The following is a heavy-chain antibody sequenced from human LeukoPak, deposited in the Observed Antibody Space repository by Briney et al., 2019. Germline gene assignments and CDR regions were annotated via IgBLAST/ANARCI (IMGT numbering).Heavy chain of an antibody. V-gene: IGHV1-2*02. CDR3: ARGYFGDYVLDT. D-gene: IGHD4-17*01. Sequence: GASVKVSCKAYGYRFRDHYIHWVRQAPGQGLEYLGWINPNSGGSNYAQKFQGRATLTRDTSIDTAYIRLHSLTSDDTAVYYCARGYFGDYVLDTWGQGALITVSS. CDR2: INPNSGGS. J-gene: IGHJ5*02. CDR1: GYRFRDHY.